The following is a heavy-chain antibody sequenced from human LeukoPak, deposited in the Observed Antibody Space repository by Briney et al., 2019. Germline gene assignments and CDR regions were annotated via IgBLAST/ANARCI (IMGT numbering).Heavy chain of an antibody. CDR1: GVTLNTYA. CDR2: ISAFNGNI. Sequence: ASVKVSCKASGVTLNTYAVSWVRQAPGQGLEWMGWISAFNGNIKYAEKFQGRVTMTTDTSTSTVYMELRSLRSDDTAVFYCARDNILYSNDVNAFDIWGQGTLVTVSS. D-gene: IGHD4-11*01. J-gene: IGHJ3*02. CDR3: ARDNILYSNDVNAFDI. V-gene: IGHV1-18*01.